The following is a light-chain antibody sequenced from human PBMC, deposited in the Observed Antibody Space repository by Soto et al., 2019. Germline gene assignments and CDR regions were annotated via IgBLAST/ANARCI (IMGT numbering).Light chain of an antibody. CDR3: QQYNSYPMYT. CDR2: KAS. Sequence: DIQMTQSPSTLSASVGDRVTITCRASQSISSWLAWYQQKPGKAPKLLIYKASSLESGVPSRFSGSGSGTEFTLTSSSLQPDDFATYDCQQYNSYPMYTFGQGTKLEIK. CDR1: QSISSW. J-gene: IGKJ2*01. V-gene: IGKV1-5*03.